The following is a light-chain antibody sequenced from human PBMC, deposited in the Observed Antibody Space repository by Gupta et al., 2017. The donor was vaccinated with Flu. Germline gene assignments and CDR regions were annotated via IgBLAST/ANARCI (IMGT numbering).Light chain of an antibody. CDR2: EDD. Sequence: NFMLTQPHSVSESPGKTVTISCTRSSGSIASNYVQWYQQRPGTSPTAVIYEDDQRPSGVPDRFSGSIDSSSNSASLTISGLKTEDEADYYCQSYEVFGGGTQLTGL. V-gene: IGLV6-57*01. J-gene: IGLJ2*01. CDR1: SGSIASNY. CDR3: QSYEV.